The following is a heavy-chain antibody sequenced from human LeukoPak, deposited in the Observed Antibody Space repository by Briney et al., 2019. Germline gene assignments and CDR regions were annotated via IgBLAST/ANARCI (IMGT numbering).Heavy chain of an antibody. V-gene: IGHV3-21*01. CDR1: GFTFSSYS. CDR2: ISSSSSYI. J-gene: IGHJ4*02. D-gene: IGHD6-13*01. Sequence: KPGGSLRLSCAASGFTFSSYSMNWVRQAPGKGLEWVSSISSSSSYIYYADSVKGRFTISRDNAKNSLYLQMNSLRAEDTAVYYCARDGDGVSSSWVPVDYWGQGTLVTVSS. CDR3: ARDGDGVSSSWVPVDY.